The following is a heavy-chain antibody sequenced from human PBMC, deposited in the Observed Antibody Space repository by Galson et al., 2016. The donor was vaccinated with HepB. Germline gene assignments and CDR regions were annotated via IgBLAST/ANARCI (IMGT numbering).Heavy chain of an antibody. J-gene: IGHJ6*02. CDR1: GFTFSTYG. Sequence: SLRLSCAVSGFTFSTYGMHRVRQAPGKGLEWVAVIWYDGSRKYYGDSVKGRFTISRDDSEDMLYLQMNSLRADDTAVYYCARDSGKYGIDVWGQGTTVTVSS. V-gene: IGHV3-33*01. CDR2: IWYDGSRK. D-gene: IGHD1-26*01. CDR3: ARDSGKYGIDV.